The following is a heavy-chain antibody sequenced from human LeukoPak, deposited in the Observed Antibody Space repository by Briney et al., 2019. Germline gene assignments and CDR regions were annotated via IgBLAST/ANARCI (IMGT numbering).Heavy chain of an antibody. V-gene: IGHV3-30*18. CDR3: ANGLAGWIAADQAGLSFDY. Sequence: GGSLRLSCAASGFTFSTYGMHWVRQAPGKGLEWVAVISYDGSNKYYADSVKGRFTISRDNSKNTLYLQMNSLRAEDTAVYYCANGLAGWIAADQAGLSFDYWGQGTLVTVSS. CDR2: ISYDGSNK. J-gene: IGHJ4*02. CDR1: GFTFSTYG. D-gene: IGHD6-13*01.